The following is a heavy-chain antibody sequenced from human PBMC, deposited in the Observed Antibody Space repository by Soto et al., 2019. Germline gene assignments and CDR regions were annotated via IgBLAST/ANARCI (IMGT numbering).Heavy chain of an antibody. CDR1: GYTFTSYS. D-gene: IGHD2-21*02. CDR2: INAGNGKI. V-gene: IGHV1-3*01. J-gene: IGHJ5*02. Sequence: ASVKVSCKASGYTFTSYSMHWVRQAPGQRLEWMGWINAGNGKIKYSQKFQGRVTITRDTSASTAYMELSSLRSEDTAVYYCARDRAYCGGDCYSRWFDPWGQGTLVTVSS. CDR3: ARDRAYCGGDCYSRWFDP.